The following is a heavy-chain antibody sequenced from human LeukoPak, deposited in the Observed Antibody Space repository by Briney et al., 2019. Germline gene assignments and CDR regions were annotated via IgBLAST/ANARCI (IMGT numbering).Heavy chain of an antibody. CDR3: ATIRGYCSGGRCYYDWYFDL. CDR2: IYYSGGT. Sequence: SETLSLTCTVSGGSVSSGTYYWSWIRQPPGKGLEWIGYIYYSGGTNYNPSPKSRVTISVDTSKSQFSLILSSVTAADTAVYYCATIRGYCSGGRCYYDWYFDLWGRGTLVTVSS. D-gene: IGHD2-15*01. J-gene: IGHJ2*01. CDR1: GGSVSSGTYY. V-gene: IGHV4-61*01.